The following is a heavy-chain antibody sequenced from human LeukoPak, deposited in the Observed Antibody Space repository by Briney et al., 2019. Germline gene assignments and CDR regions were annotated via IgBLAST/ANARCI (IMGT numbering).Heavy chain of an antibody. Sequence: GGSLRLSCAASGFTFSSYSMNWVRQAPGKGLEWVSVISGSGSTYYADSVKGRFTISRDNSKNTLYLQMNSLRAEDTAVYYCAKDLTYGEYAGGDAFDIWGQGTMVTVSS. D-gene: IGHD4-17*01. J-gene: IGHJ3*02. CDR2: ISGSGST. CDR3: AKDLTYGEYAGGDAFDI. V-gene: IGHV3-23*01. CDR1: GFTFSSYS.